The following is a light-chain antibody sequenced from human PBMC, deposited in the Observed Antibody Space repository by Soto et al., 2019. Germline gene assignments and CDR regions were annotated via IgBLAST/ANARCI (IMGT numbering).Light chain of an antibody. CDR3: TSYTSVSTYV. CDR1: SSDVGGHDS. CDR2: NVS. Sequence: QSALTQPASVSGSPGQSIAISCTGTSSDVGGHDSVSWYQQHPGKAPKLMIYNVSNRPSGVSNRFSGSKSGNTASLTISGLLAEDEADYFCTSYTSVSTYVFGAGTKLTVL. J-gene: IGLJ1*01. V-gene: IGLV2-14*01.